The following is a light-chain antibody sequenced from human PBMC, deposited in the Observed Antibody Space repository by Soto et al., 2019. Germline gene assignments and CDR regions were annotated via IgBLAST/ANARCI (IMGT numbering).Light chain of an antibody. CDR1: SSDVGGYNY. V-gene: IGLV2-11*01. Sequence: QSALTQPRSVSGSPGQSVTISCTGTSSDVGGYNYVSWYQQHPGKAPKLMIYDVSKRPSGVPDRFSGYKSGNTASLTISGLQAEDEADYYSCSYAGSYTHYVFGTGTKLTVL. J-gene: IGLJ1*01. CDR3: CSYAGSYTHYV. CDR2: DVS.